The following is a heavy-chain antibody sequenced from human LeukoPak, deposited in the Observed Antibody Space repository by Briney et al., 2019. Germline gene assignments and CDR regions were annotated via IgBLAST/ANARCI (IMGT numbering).Heavy chain of an antibody. CDR2: ISGVGGST. J-gene: IGHJ4*02. CDR1: GFTFSSHA. V-gene: IGHV3-23*01. Sequence: PGGSLRLSCAASGFTFSSHAMSWVRQTPGKGLDLVSGISGVGGSTYYADSVKGRFTISRDNSKNTVYLQMNSLRADDTAVYYCAKARGWYDFDYWGQGILVTVSS. D-gene: IGHD6-19*01. CDR3: AKARGWYDFDY.